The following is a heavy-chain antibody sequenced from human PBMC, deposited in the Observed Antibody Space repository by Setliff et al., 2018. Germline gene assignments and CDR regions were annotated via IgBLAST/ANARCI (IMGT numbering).Heavy chain of an antibody. J-gene: IGHJ6*02. CDR3: ARRHVDTAMVIYYYGMDV. CDR1: GYIFTYYA. V-gene: IGHV1-3*01. CDR2: INAGNGNT. Sequence: ASVKVSCKASGYIFTYYAIHWVRQAPGQRLAWMGWINAGNGNTKYSQKFQGRVTITRDTSASTAYMELSSLTSEDTAVYYCARRHVDTAMVIYYYGMDVWGQGTTVTVSS. D-gene: IGHD5-18*01.